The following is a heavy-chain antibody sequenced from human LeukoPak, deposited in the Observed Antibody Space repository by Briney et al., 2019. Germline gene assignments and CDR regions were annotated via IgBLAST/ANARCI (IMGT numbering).Heavy chain of an antibody. CDR2: ISSDGSKR. CDR3: ARDLPTGTYRAYFDN. D-gene: IGHD1-26*01. J-gene: IGHJ4*02. Sequence: GGSLRLSCAASGFTFSSYTMYWVRQAPGKGLEWVAIISSDGSKRYYADSVKARFTISRDNSNNTLFLQMDSLRAEDTAVYYCARDLPTGTYRAYFDNWGQGTLVTVSS. CDR1: GFTFSSYT. V-gene: IGHV3-30-3*01.